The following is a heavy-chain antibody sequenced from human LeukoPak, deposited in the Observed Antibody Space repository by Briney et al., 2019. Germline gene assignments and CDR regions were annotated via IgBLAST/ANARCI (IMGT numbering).Heavy chain of an antibody. J-gene: IGHJ4*02. V-gene: IGHV3-21*06. D-gene: IGHD3-9*01. CDR3: ATDQRYAFDY. CDR1: GFTFSSYS. Sequence: GGSLRLSCAASGFTFSSYSMNWVRQAPGEGLEWVSSISSSTTYISYADSVKGRVTISRDDGKNTLYLHMNSLRDDDTAVYYCATDQRYAFDYWGQGILVTVSS. CDR2: ISSSTTYI.